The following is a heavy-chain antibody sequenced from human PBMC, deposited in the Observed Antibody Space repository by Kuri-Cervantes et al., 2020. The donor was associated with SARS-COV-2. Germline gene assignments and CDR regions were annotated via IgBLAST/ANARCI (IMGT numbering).Heavy chain of an antibody. Sequence: SETLSLTCAVSGYSISSGYYWGWIRQPPGKGLEWMGSIYHSGSTYYNPSLKSRVTISVDTSKNQFSLKLSSVTAADTAVYYCARRAAAGTILLDYWGQGTLVTVSS. CDR3: ARRAAAGTILLDY. CDR2: IYHSGST. J-gene: IGHJ4*02. D-gene: IGHD6-13*01. V-gene: IGHV4-38-2*01. CDR1: GYSISSGYY.